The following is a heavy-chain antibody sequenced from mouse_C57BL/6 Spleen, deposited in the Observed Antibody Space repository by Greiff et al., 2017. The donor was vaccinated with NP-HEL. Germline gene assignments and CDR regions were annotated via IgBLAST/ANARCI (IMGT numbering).Heavy chain of an antibody. CDR2: IDPSDSYT. CDR3: ARGSFYWYFDV. J-gene: IGHJ1*03. CDR1: GYTFTSYW. Sequence: VQLQQPGAELVMPGASVKLSCKASGYTFTSYWMHWVKQRPGQGLEWIGEIDPSDSYTNYNQKFKGKSTLTVDKSSSTAYMQLSSLTSEDSAVYYCARGSFYWYFDVWGTGTTVTVSS. V-gene: IGHV1-69*01.